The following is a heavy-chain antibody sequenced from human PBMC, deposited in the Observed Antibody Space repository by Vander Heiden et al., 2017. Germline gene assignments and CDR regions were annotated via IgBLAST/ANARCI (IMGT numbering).Heavy chain of an antibody. CDR2: IGWNSAAV. D-gene: IGHD1-26*01. CDR1: GFCHCDHP. Sequence: EVQLVESGGGLVQRARPLRLPCVCPGFCHCDHPLPWVRQGPGEGLEWVSGIGWNSAAVGYADSVKGRFTVSRDNAKNSLYLQMNSLRVEDTAFYYCTKDIRPGGADVWGQGTTVIVSS. V-gene: IGHV3-9*01. CDR3: TKDIRPGGADV. J-gene: IGHJ6*02.